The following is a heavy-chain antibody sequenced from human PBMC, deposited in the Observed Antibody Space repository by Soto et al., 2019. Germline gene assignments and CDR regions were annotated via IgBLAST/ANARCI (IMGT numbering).Heavy chain of an antibody. CDR1: GYSFTNYW. Sequence: GESLKISCKGSGYSFTNYWISWVRQMPGKGLEWMGKIDPSDSYSTYSPFFRGHVTISVDKSISTAYLQWSSLKASDTAMYYCARLAKVTTSVWDSDYWGQGTMVTASA. D-gene: IGHD4-17*01. J-gene: IGHJ4*02. CDR2: IDPSDSYS. V-gene: IGHV5-10-1*01. CDR3: ARLAKVTTSVWDSDY.